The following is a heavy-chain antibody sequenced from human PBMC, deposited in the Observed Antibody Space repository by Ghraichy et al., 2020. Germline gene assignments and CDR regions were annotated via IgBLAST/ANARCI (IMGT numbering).Heavy chain of an antibody. CDR1: GGSISSYY. D-gene: IGHD1-26*01. CDR2: IYYNGNP. CDR3: ARGLNSGHYYYYYYMDV. J-gene: IGHJ6*03. Sequence: SETLSLTCTVSGGSISSYYWNWIRQPPGRGLEWIGYIYYNGNPNYNPSLKSRVTISKDTSNNQFSLRLSSVTAADTAVYYCARGLNSGHYYYYYYMDVWGKGTTVTVSS. V-gene: IGHV4-59*01.